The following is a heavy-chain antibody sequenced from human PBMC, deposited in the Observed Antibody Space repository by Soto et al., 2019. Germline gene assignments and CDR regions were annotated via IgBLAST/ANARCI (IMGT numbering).Heavy chain of an antibody. CDR1: GCTFSSYA. CDR2: IIPIFGTA. D-gene: IGHD3-22*01. V-gene: IGHV1-69*13. CDR3: ARSVYYYDSSGPQDDAFDI. J-gene: IGHJ3*02. Sequence: ASVKVSCKASGCTFSSYAISCVRQAPGQVLEWMGGIIPIFGTANYAQKFQGRVTITADESTSTAYMELSSLRSEDTAVYYCARSVYYYDSSGPQDDAFDIWGQGTMVTVSS.